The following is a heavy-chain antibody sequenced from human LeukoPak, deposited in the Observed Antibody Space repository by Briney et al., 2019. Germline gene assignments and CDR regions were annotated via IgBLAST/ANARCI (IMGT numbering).Heavy chain of an antibody. Sequence: SVKVSCKVSGYTLTELSMHWVRQAPGQGLEWMGGIIPIFGTANYAQKFQGRVTITADESTSTAYMELSSLRSEDTAVYYCARGNVEMATAGEGAFDIWGQGTMSPSLQ. J-gene: IGHJ3*02. CDR1: GYTLTELS. CDR3: ARGNVEMATAGEGAFDI. D-gene: IGHD5-24*01. V-gene: IGHV1-69*13. CDR2: IIPIFGTA.